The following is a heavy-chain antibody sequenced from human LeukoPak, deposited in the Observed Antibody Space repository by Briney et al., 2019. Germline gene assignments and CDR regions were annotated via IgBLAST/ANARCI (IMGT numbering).Heavy chain of an antibody. CDR1: GFTFSSYW. CDR2: IDGDGSST. CDR3: ARVDPTGDGYNCFDS. V-gene: IGHV3-74*01. D-gene: IGHD5-24*01. J-gene: IGHJ4*02. Sequence: GGSLRLSCAASGFTFSSYWMQWVRQAPGKGLVWVSRIDGDGSSTNYADSVKGRFTISRDNAKSTLYLQMDSLRPEDTAVYYCARVDPTGDGYNCFDSWGQGTLVTVSS.